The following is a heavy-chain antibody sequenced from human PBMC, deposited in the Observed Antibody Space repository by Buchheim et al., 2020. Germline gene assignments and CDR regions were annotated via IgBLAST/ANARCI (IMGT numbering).Heavy chain of an antibody. V-gene: IGHV4-34*01. Sequence: QVQLQQWGAGLLKPSETLSLTCAVYGGSFSGYYWSWIRQPPGKGLEWIGDINHSGSTKYNSSLKSRVTISVDTSKIQFSLMLSSVTAADTAVYYCARGPHPITVIVVVTYFDYWGQGTL. D-gene: IGHD3-22*01. CDR1: GGSFSGYY. CDR2: INHSGST. J-gene: IGHJ4*02. CDR3: ARGPHPITVIVVVTYFDY.